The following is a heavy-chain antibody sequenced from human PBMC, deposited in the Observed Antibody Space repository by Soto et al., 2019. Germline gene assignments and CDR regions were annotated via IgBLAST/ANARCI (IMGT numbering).Heavy chain of an antibody. CDR3: ARDGCSSTSCPFDY. J-gene: IGHJ4*02. CDR2: ISAYNGNT. Sequence: ASVKVSCKASGYTFTSYGISWVRQAPGQGLEWMGWISAYNGNTNYAQKLQGRVTMTTDTSTSTAYMELSSLRSEDTAVYYCARDGCSSTSCPFDYWGQGTLVTVSS. D-gene: IGHD2-2*01. V-gene: IGHV1-18*01. CDR1: GYTFTSYG.